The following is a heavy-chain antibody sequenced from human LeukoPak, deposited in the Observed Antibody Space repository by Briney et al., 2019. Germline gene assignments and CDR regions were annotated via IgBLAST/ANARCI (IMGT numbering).Heavy chain of an antibody. V-gene: IGHV1-69*13. CDR3: ARTRYSGYEQWDY. CDR2: IIPIFGTA. Sequence: SVKVSCKASGYTFTGYYMHWVRQAPGQGLEWMGGIIPIFGTANYAQKFQGRVTITADESTSTAYMELSSLRSEDTAVYYCARTRYSGYEQWDYWGQGTLVTVSS. D-gene: IGHD5-12*01. J-gene: IGHJ4*02. CDR1: GYTFTGYY.